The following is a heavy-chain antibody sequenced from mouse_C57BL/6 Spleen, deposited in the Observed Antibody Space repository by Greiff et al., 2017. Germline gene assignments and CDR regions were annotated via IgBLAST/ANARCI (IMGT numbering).Heavy chain of an antibody. D-gene: IGHD1-1*01. CDR3: ARESITTVVARYFDY. V-gene: IGHV1-82*01. CDR2: IYPGDGDT. Sequence: QVQLQQSGPELVKPGASVKISCKASGYAFSSSWMNWVKQRPGKGLEWIGRIYPGDGDTNYNGKFKGKATLTADKSSSTAYMQLSSLTSEDSAVYFCARESITTVVARYFDYWGQGTTLTGSS. CDR1: GYAFSSSW. J-gene: IGHJ2*01.